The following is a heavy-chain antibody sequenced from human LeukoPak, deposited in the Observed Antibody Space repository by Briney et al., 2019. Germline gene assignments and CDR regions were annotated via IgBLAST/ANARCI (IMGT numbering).Heavy chain of an antibody. Sequence: PSETLSLTCSVSGGSISSGNWWSWVRQPPGKGLEWIGEVHHIGSTNYNPSLKSRVTISVDKSKNQFSLKLSSVTAADTAVYYCARLRPSITMVRGVIDYWGQGTLVTVSS. CDR3: ARLRPSITMVRGVIDY. J-gene: IGHJ4*02. D-gene: IGHD3-10*01. CDR1: GGSISSGNW. CDR2: VHHIGST. V-gene: IGHV4-4*02.